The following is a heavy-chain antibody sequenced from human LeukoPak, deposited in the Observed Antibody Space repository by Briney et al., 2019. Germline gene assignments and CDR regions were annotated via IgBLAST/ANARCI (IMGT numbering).Heavy chain of an antibody. Sequence: SETLSLTCAVSGGSISSSAWWSWVRQPPGKGLEWIGEVYHSGSTNYNSFLKSRVAISVDKSKNQFSLKLTSATAADTAVYYCARDLGSSWFEPLDYWGQGILVIVSS. D-gene: IGHD6-13*01. J-gene: IGHJ4*02. CDR3: ARDLGSSWFEPLDY. CDR2: VYHSGST. CDR1: GGSISSSAW. V-gene: IGHV4-4*02.